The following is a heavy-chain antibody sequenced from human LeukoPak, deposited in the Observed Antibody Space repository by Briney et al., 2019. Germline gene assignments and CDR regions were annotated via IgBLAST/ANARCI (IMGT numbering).Heavy chain of an antibody. Sequence: PGGSLRLSRAASGFTFSSYSMNWVRQAPGKGLEWVSSISSSSSYIYYADSVKGRFTISRDNSNNTVFLQMNSLRTEDTAVYYCARQRVGYFRSWGQGTLVTVSS. CDR1: GFTFSSYS. CDR2: ISSSSSYI. CDR3: ARQRVGYFRS. V-gene: IGHV3-21*01. D-gene: IGHD2-8*01. J-gene: IGHJ5*02.